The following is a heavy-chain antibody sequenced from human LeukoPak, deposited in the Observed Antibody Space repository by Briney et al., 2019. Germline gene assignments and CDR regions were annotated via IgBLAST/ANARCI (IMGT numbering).Heavy chain of an antibody. J-gene: IGHJ4*02. Sequence: SGTLSLTCVVSGGSISSNNWWSWVRQPPGKGLEWIGEIFHSGSTNHNPSLKSRVTISVDKSKNQFSLRLSSVTAADTAVYYCAREACSSTSCYRRGSDYWGQGTLVTVSS. CDR1: GGSISSNNW. D-gene: IGHD2-2*02. V-gene: IGHV4-4*02. CDR2: IFHSGST. CDR3: AREACSSTSCYRRGSDY.